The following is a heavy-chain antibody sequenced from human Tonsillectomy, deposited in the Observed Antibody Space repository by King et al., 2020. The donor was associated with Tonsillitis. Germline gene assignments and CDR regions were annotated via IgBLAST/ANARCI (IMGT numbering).Heavy chain of an antibody. CDR2: ISYDGSNK. D-gene: IGHD2-2*01. J-gene: IGHJ4*02. Sequence: VQLVESGGGVVQPGRSLRLSCAASGFTFSSYGMHWVRQAPGKGLEWVAVISYDGSNKYYADSVKGRFTISRDNSKNTLYLQMNSLRAEDTAVYYCAKDEVVVVPAAMSAYFDYWGQGTLVTVSS. V-gene: IGHV3-30*18. CDR3: AKDEVVVVPAAMSAYFDY. CDR1: GFTFSSYG.